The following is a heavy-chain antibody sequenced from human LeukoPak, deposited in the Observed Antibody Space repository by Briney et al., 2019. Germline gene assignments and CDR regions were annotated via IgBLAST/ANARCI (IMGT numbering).Heavy chain of an antibody. D-gene: IGHD6-13*01. CDR2: INHSGST. CDR1: GGSLSGYY. J-gene: IGHJ4*02. Sequence: SETLSLTCAVYGGSLSGYYWSWIRQPPGKGLEWIGEINHSGSTNYNPSLKSRVTISVDTSKNQFSLKLSSVTAADTAVYYCARGYSSSWYDYWGQGTLVTVSS. CDR3: ARGYSSSWYDY. V-gene: IGHV4-34*01.